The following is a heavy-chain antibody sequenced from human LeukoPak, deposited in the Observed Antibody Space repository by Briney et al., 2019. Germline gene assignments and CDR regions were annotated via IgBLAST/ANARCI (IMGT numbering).Heavy chain of an antibody. CDR3: ARENWANDY. J-gene: IGHJ4*02. V-gene: IGHV3-7*01. CDR1: GFTFTTYY. D-gene: IGHD7-27*01. CDR2: ISQDGRTK. Sequence: GKSLRLSCAASGFTFTTYYMSWVRQAPGKGLEWVANISQDGRTKYYVDSVKGRFTISRGNAINSVFLQMNSLRAEDTAVYYCARENWANDYWGQGTLVTVSS.